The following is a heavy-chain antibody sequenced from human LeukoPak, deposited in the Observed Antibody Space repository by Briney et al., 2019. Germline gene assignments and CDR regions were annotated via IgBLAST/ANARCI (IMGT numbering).Heavy chain of an antibody. J-gene: IGHJ4*02. CDR3: ARGKDTAMVPYYFDY. CDR1: GYTFTGYY. Sequence: ASVKVSCKPSGYTFTGYYMHWVRQAPGQGLEWMGWINPNSGGTNYAQKFQGRVTMTRDTSISTAYMELSRLRSDDTAVYYCARGKDTAMVPYYFDYWGQGTLVTVSS. D-gene: IGHD5-18*01. V-gene: IGHV1-2*02. CDR2: INPNSGGT.